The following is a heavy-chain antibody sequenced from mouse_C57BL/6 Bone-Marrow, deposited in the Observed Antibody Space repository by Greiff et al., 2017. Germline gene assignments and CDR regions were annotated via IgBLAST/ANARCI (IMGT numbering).Heavy chain of an antibody. D-gene: IGHD1-1*01. J-gene: IGHJ2*01. CDR2: INPNNGGT. CDR3: ARGATVVARGY. CDR1: GYTFTDYN. V-gene: IGHV1-22*01. Sequence: EVQLQQSGPELVKPGASVKMSCKASGYTFTDYNMHWVKQSHGKSLEWIGDINPNNGGTSYNQKFKGKATLTVNKSSSTAYMRLRSLTSEDSAVYCGARGATVVARGYWGQGTTLTVSS.